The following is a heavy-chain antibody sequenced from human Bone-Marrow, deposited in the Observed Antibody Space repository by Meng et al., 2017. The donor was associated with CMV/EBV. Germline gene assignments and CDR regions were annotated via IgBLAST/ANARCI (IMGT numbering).Heavy chain of an antibody. CDR2: IIPIFGTA. CDR3: ARDGQGLGELSSFNDY. D-gene: IGHD3-16*02. Sequence: SVKVSCKASGGTFSSYAISWVRQAPGQGLEWMGGIIPIFGTANYAQKFQGRVTITTDESTSTAYMELSSLRSEDTAVYYCARDGQGLGELSSFNDYWGQGTLVTVSS. V-gene: IGHV1-69*05. CDR1: GGTFSSYA. J-gene: IGHJ4*02.